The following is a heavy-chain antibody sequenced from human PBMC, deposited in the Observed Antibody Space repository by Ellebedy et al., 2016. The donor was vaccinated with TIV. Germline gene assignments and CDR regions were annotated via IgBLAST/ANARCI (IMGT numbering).Heavy chain of an antibody. Sequence: GGSLRLSCAASGFTFRNFAMTWVRQAPGKGLEWVSSISSSGVSSDYADSVRGRVTISRDNSKNTLYLQMDSPRADDSAEYYCVKLDSSGYYYGRLDYWGQGTLVTVSS. CDR1: GFTFRNFA. D-gene: IGHD3-22*01. V-gene: IGHV3-23*01. J-gene: IGHJ4*02. CDR2: ISSSGVSS. CDR3: VKLDSSGYYYGRLDY.